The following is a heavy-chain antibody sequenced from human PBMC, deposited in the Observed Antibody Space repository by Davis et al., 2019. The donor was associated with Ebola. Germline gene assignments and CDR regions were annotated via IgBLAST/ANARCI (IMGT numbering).Heavy chain of an antibody. J-gene: IGHJ6*04. D-gene: IGHD3-16*01. CDR2: FDPQDGER. V-gene: IGHV1-24*01. CDR3: ASGLWGSRGMDV. Sequence: AASVKVSCKVSGYTVSELSMHWVRQAPGKGLEWMGGFDPQDGERTYARRFQGRVTMTRNTSISTAYMELSSLRSEDTAVYYCASGLWGSRGMDVWGKGTTVTVSS. CDR1: GYTVSELS.